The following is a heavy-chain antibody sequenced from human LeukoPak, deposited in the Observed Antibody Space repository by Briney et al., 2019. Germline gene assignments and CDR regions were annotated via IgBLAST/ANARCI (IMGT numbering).Heavy chain of an antibody. Sequence: SETLSLTCTVSGGSISSSSYYWGWIRQPPGKGLEWIGSIYYSGSTNYNPSLKSRVTISVDTSKNQFSLKLSSVTAADTAVYYCARSLYGSGGRLDYWGQGTLVTVSS. V-gene: IGHV4-39*07. CDR2: IYYSGST. D-gene: IGHD3-10*01. J-gene: IGHJ4*02. CDR1: GGSISSSSYY. CDR3: ARSLYGSGGRLDY.